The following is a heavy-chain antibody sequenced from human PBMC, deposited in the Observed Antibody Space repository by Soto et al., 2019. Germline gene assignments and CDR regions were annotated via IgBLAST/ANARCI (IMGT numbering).Heavy chain of an antibody. CDR2: IYYSGST. Sequence: QAQLQESGPGLVKPSQTLSLTCTVSGASIRSGGYYWSWIRQHPGKGLEWIGYIYYSGSTYYNPSLKSRVTMSVDTSKNQFSLKLSSVTAADTAVYYCARGFYTVTNWFDPWGQGTLVTVSS. CDR1: GASIRSGGYY. D-gene: IGHD4-17*01. CDR3: ARGFYTVTNWFDP. J-gene: IGHJ5*02. V-gene: IGHV4-31*03.